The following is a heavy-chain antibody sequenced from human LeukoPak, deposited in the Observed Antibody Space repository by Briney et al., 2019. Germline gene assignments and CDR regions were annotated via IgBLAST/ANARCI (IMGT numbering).Heavy chain of an antibody. Sequence: SGGSLRLSCAASGFTFSSYAMSWVRQAPGKGLEWVANIKQDGSEKYYVDSVKGRFTISRDNAKNSLYLQMNSLRAEDTAVYYCGRPDYYYMDVWGKGTTVTVSS. CDR3: GRPDYYYMDV. D-gene: IGHD6-6*01. CDR2: IKQDGSEK. CDR1: GFTFSSYA. V-gene: IGHV3-7*01. J-gene: IGHJ6*03.